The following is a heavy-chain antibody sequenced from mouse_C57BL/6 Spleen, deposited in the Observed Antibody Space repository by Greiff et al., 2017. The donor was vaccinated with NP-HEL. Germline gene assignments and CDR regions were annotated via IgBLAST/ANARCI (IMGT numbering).Heavy chain of an antibody. Sequence: VKVVESGAELVKPGASVKISCKASGYAFSSYWMNWVKQRPGKGLEWIGQIYPGDGDTNYNGKFKGKATLTADKSSSTAYMQLSSLTSEDSAVYVCARRRTTVVANYAMDYWGQGTSVTVSS. V-gene: IGHV1-80*01. CDR2: IYPGDGDT. CDR3: ARRRTTVVANYAMDY. CDR1: GYAFSSYW. J-gene: IGHJ4*01. D-gene: IGHD1-1*01.